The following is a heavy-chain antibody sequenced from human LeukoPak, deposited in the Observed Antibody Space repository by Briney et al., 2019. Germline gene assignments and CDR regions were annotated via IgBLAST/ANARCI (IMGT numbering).Heavy chain of an antibody. D-gene: IGHD1-26*01. CDR2: IYDRGST. J-gene: IGHJ3*02. CDR3: ARETRLHSGSYSNDAFDI. V-gene: IGHV4-59*01. Sequence: PSETLSLTCTVSGGSISSYYWSWIRQPPGKGLEWIGNIYDRGSTKYNPSLKSRVTISVDTSKNQFSLRLSSVTAADTAVYYCARETRLHSGSYSNDAFDIWGLGTMVTVSS. CDR1: GGSISSYY.